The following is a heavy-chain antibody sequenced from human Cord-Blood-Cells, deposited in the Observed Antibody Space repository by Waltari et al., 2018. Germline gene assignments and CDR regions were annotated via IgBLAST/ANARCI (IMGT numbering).Heavy chain of an antibody. J-gene: IGHJ5*02. D-gene: IGHD3-10*01. CDR2: IYTSGST. CDR3: ARGITMVRGVTGWFDP. CDR1: GGSISSYY. Sequence: QVQLQESGPGLVKPSETLSLTCTVSGGSISSYYWSWIRQPAGKGLEWIGRIYTSGSTNYNPSLKSRVTMSVDTSKSQFSLKLSSVTAADTAVYYCARGITMVRGVTGWFDPWGQGTLVTVSS. V-gene: IGHV4-4*07.